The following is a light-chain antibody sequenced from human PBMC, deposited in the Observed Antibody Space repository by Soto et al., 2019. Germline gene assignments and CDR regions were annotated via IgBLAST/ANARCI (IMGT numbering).Light chain of an antibody. V-gene: IGLV2-14*01. CDR1: SSDVGGYNY. CDR2: EVS. J-gene: IGLJ3*02. Sequence: QSALTQPASVSGSPGRWITISCTGTSSDVGGYNYVSWYQQHPGKAPKLMIYEVSNRPSGVSNRFSGSKSGNTASLTISGLQAEDEADYYCSSYTSSSTRVFGGGTKLTVL. CDR3: SSYTSSSTRV.